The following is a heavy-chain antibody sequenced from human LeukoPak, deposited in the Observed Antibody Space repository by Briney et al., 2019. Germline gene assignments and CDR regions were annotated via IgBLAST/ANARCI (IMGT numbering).Heavy chain of an antibody. Sequence: PSQTLSLTCTVSGGSISSGGYYWSWIRQHPGKGLEWIGYIYYSGSTYYNPSLKSRVTISVDTSKNQFSLKLSSVTAADTAVYYCARGPGVDFWSSFPNGFDPWGQGTLVTVSS. J-gene: IGHJ5*02. CDR3: ARGPGVDFWSSFPNGFDP. D-gene: IGHD3-3*01. CDR1: GGSISSGGYY. V-gene: IGHV4-31*03. CDR2: IYYSGST.